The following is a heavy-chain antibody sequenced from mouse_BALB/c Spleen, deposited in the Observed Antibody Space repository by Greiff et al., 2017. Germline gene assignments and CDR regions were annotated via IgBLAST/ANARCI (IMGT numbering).Heavy chain of an antibody. CDR3: TRGGVRLGGYAMDD. D-gene: IGHD2-14*01. CDR2: IYPGSGST. J-gene: IGHJ4*01. Sequence: LQQPGSELVRPGASVKLSCKASGYTFTSYWMHWVKQRHGQGLEWIGNIYPGSGSTNYDEKFKSKGTLTVDTSSSTAYMHLSSLTSEDSAVYYCTRGGVRLGGYAMDDWGQGTSVTVSA. CDR1: GYTFTSYW. V-gene: IGHV1S22*01.